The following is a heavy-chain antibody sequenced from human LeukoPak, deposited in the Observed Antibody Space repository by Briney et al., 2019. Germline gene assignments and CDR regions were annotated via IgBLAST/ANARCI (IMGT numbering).Heavy chain of an antibody. CDR3: AKMGEDKAMVVGYYYYGMDV. V-gene: IGHV3-23*01. CDR1: GFTFSSYA. Sequence: GGSLRLSCAASGFTFSSYAMSWVRQAPGKGLEWVSAISGSGGSTYYADSVKGRFTISRDNSKNTLYLQMNSLRAEDTAVYYCAKMGEDKAMVVGYYYYGMDVWGQGTTVTVSS. J-gene: IGHJ6*02. CDR2: ISGSGGST. D-gene: IGHD5-18*01.